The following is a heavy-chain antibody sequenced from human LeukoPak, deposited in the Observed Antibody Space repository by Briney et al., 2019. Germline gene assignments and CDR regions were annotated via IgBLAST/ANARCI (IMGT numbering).Heavy chain of an antibody. Sequence: GGSLRLSCAASGFTLSSYSMNWVRQAPGKGLEWVSSISSSSTYIYYADSVKGRFAISRDDAKNSLYLQMNSLRGEDTAVYYCARDGGSGSFYPIDYWGQGTLVTVSS. V-gene: IGHV3-21*01. J-gene: IGHJ4*02. D-gene: IGHD3-10*01. CDR3: ARDGGSGSFYPIDY. CDR1: GFTLSSYS. CDR2: ISSSSTYI.